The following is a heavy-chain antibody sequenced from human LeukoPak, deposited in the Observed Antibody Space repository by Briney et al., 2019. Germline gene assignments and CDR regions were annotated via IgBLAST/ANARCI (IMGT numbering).Heavy chain of an antibody. V-gene: IGHV3-7*04. CDR2: INQDGSEK. CDR3: ARAYYFDTRNYYNPTSSFDY. CDR1: GFTFSSYW. Sequence: GGSLRLSCAGSGFTFSSYWMSWVRQAPGKGLEWVANINQDGSEKYSVDSVKGRLTISRDNAKNSLYLQMNSLRAEDTAVYYCARAYYFDTRNYYNPTSSFDYWGQGTLVTVSS. D-gene: IGHD3-10*01. J-gene: IGHJ4*02.